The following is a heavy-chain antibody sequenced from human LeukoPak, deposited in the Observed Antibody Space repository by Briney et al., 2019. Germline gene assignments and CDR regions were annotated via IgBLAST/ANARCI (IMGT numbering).Heavy chain of an antibody. V-gene: IGHV1-2*02. J-gene: IGHJ4*02. CDR1: GYTFTGYY. CDR3: ARDQAGVMMWDY. Sequence: ASVKVSCKASGYTFTGYYMHWVRQAPGQGLEWMGWINPNSGGTNYAQKFQGRDTMTRDTSISTAYMKLSRLRSDDTAVYYCARDQAGVMMWDYWGQGTLVTVSS. D-gene: IGHD3-16*01. CDR2: INPNSGGT.